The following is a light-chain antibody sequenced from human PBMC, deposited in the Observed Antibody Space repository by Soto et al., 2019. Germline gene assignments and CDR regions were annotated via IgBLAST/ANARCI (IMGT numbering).Light chain of an antibody. CDR1: SSDVGGHNF. V-gene: IGLV2-14*01. CDR3: SSYSSSGTLV. J-gene: IGLJ2*01. Sequence: QSVLTQPASVSGSPGQSITISCTGTSSDVGGHNFVSWYQQHPGRAPKLMIYDVRNRPSGVSNRFSGSKSANTASLTISGHQAEDEADYYCSSYSSSGTLVFGGGTKVTVL. CDR2: DVR.